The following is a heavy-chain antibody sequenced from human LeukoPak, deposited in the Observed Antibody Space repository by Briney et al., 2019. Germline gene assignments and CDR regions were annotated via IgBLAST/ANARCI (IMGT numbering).Heavy chain of an antibody. Sequence: ASVKVSCKASGYTFTSYGIGWVRQAPGQGLEWMGWISAYNGNTNYAQKLQGRVTMTTDTSTSTAYMELRSLRSDDTAVYYCARTEGGLNWDYAAYWGQGTLVTVSS. CDR3: ARTEGGLNWDYAAY. D-gene: IGHD4-17*01. J-gene: IGHJ4*02. V-gene: IGHV1-18*04. CDR2: ISAYNGNT. CDR1: GYTFTSYG.